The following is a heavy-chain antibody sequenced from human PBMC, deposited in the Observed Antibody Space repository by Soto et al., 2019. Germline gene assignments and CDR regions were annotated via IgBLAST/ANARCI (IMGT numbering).Heavy chain of an antibody. CDR2: IYYSGST. J-gene: IGHJ4*02. V-gene: IGHV4-31*03. Sequence: PSETLSLTCTVSGGSISHGGYYWSWIRQHPGKGLEWIGYIYYSGSTYYNPSLKSRVTISVDRSKNQFSLKLSSVTAADTAVYYCAAGGGLPRYYWGQGTLVTVSS. CDR1: GGSISHGGYY. CDR3: AAGGGLPRYY. D-gene: IGHD5-12*01.